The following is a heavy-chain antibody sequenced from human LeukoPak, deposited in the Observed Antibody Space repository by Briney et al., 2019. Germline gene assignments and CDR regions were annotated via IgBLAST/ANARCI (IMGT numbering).Heavy chain of an antibody. Sequence: GRSLRLSCAASGFTFSSYAMHWVRQAPGKGLEWVAVISYDGSNKYYADSVKGRFTISRDNSKNTLYLQMNSLRAEDTAVYYCAKEVVVAALSFDYWGQGTLVTVSS. CDR1: GFTFSSYA. J-gene: IGHJ4*02. D-gene: IGHD2-15*01. CDR3: AKEVVVAALSFDY. V-gene: IGHV3-30-3*01. CDR2: ISYDGSNK.